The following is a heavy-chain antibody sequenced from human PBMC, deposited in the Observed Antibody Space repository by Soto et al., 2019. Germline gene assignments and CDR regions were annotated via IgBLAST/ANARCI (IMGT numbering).Heavy chain of an antibody. Sequence: GGSLRLSCAASGFTFSSYSMNWVRQAPGKGLEWVSYISSSSSTIYYADSVKGRFTISRDNAKNSLYLQMNSLRDEDTAVYYCARDPHLKAPAARYYYYYGMDVWGQGTTVTVSS. CDR3: ARDPHLKAPAARYYYYYGMDV. CDR1: GFTFSSYS. CDR2: ISSSSSTI. D-gene: IGHD2-2*01. J-gene: IGHJ6*02. V-gene: IGHV3-48*02.